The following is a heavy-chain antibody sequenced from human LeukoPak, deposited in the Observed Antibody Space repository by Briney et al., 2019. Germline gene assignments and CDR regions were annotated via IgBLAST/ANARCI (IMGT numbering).Heavy chain of an antibody. CDR1: GFTFSSYG. CDR3: ALVFITRGGPNGMDV. CDR2: ISYDGSNK. J-gene: IGHJ6*02. Sequence: GGSLRLSCAASGFTFSSYGMHWVRQAPGKGLEWVAVISYDGSNKYYADSVKGRFTISRDNSKNTLYLQMNSLRAEDTAVYYCALVFITRGGPNGMDVWGQGTTVTVSS. V-gene: IGHV3-30*03. D-gene: IGHD1-20*01.